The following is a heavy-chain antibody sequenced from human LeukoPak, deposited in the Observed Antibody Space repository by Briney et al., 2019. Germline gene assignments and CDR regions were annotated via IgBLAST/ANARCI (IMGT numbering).Heavy chain of an antibody. Sequence: SETLSLTCAVYGGSFSGYYWSWIRQHPGKGLEWIGYIYYSGRTYYNPSLKSRVTISVDTSKTQFSLKLSCVSAADTAVYYCARGGRFTVTARDWGQGTLVTVSS. CDR1: GGSFSGYY. J-gene: IGHJ4*02. V-gene: IGHV4-31*11. CDR2: IYYSGRT. D-gene: IGHD4-17*01. CDR3: ARGGRFTVTARD.